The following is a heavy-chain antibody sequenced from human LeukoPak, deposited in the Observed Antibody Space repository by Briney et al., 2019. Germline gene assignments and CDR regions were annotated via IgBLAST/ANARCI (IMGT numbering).Heavy chain of an antibody. D-gene: IGHD3-10*01. CDR3: AKNLAPYGSGRPIDY. V-gene: IGHV3-30*18. J-gene: IGHJ4*02. Sequence: GRSLRLSCAASGFRFSSYGMQWVRQAPGKGLEWVAVISYDGSNKYHADSVKGRFTISRDNSKNTLYLQMNSLRAEDTAVYYCAKNLAPYGSGRPIDYWGQGTLVTVSS. CDR2: ISYDGSNK. CDR1: GFRFSSYG.